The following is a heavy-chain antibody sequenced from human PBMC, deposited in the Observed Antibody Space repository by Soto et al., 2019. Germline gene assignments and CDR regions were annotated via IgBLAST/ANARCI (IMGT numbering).Heavy chain of an antibody. CDR2: ISYDGSNK. Sequence: QVQLVESGGGVVQPGRSPRLSCAASGFTFSSYAMHWVRQAPGKGLEWVAVISYDGSNKYYADSVKGRFTISRDNSKNTLYLQMNSLRAEDTAVYYCARDPEATAPYYFDYWGQGTLVTVSS. J-gene: IGHJ4*02. CDR1: GFTFSSYA. V-gene: IGHV3-30-3*01. CDR3: ARDPEATAPYYFDY. D-gene: IGHD5-12*01.